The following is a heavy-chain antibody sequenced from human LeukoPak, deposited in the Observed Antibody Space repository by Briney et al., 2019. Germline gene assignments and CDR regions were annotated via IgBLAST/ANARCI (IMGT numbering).Heavy chain of an antibody. CDR2: INHSGST. J-gene: IGHJ5*02. Sequence: SETLSLTCAVYGGSFSGYYWSWIRQPPGKGLEWIGEINHSGSTNYNPSLKSRVTISVDTSKNQFSLKLSSVTAADTAVYYCARGLRRYCSGGSCYSGRWFDPWGQGTLVTVSS. D-gene: IGHD2-15*01. CDR1: GGSFSGYY. CDR3: ARGLRRYCSGGSCYSGRWFDP. V-gene: IGHV4-34*01.